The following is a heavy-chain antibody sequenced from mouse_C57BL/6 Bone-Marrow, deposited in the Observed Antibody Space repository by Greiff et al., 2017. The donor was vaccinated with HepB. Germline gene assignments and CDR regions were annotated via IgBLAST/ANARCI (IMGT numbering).Heavy chain of an antibody. D-gene: IGHD1-1*01. Sequence: VQRVESGPELVKPGASVKISCKASGYAFSSSWMNWVKQRPGKGLEWIGRIYPGDGDTNYNGKFKGKATLTADKSSSTAYMQLSSLTSEDSAVYFCARYDLLLRSIFFWGQGTTLTVSS. V-gene: IGHV1-82*01. J-gene: IGHJ2*01. CDR3: ARYDLLLRSIFF. CDR2: IYPGDGDT. CDR1: GYAFSSSW.